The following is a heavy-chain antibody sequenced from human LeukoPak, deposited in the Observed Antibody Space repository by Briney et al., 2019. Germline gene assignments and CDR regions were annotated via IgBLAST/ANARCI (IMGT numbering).Heavy chain of an antibody. CDR1: GGSVSRNW. J-gene: IGHJ4*02. CDR3: ARPHSTFFDQDAAYYFDY. Sequence: SETLSLTCAVSGGSVSRNWWSWVRQPPGKGLEWIGEIHHSGGTNYNPSLESRVTMSVDTSQNHFSLELRSVTAADAAVYYCARPHSTFFDQDAAYYFDYWGQGTLVTISS. CDR2: IHHSGGT. V-gene: IGHV4-4*02. D-gene: IGHD3-9*01.